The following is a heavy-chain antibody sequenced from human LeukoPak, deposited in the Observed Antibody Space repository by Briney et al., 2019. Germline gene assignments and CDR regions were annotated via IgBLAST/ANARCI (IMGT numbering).Heavy chain of an antibody. CDR1: GLTFRSYW. D-gene: IGHD3-22*01. V-gene: IGHV3-7*01. J-gene: IGHJ3*02. CDR2: IKQDGSEM. Sequence: GGSLRLSCAASGLTFRSYWMDWVRQAPGKGLEWVANIKQDGSEMYYVDSVKGRFTISRDNTKNSLFLHMSSLRVEDTAVSFCASSYFDNSLHAYDIWGQGTMVTVSS. CDR3: ASSYFDNSLHAYDI.